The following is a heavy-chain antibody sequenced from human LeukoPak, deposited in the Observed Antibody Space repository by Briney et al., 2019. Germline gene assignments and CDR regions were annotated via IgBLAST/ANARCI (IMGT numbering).Heavy chain of an antibody. CDR3: AKGLGDFGRTGAFDI. D-gene: IGHD2-21*02. V-gene: IGHV3-23*01. CDR2: INGGGTDT. CDR1: GFTFSSYA. J-gene: IGHJ3*02. Sequence: GGSLRLSCAASGFTFSSYALSWVRQAPGKGLEWVSAINGGGTDTKYADAVKGQFTISRDNSKNTLYLQMNSLRAEDTAVYYCAKGLGDFGRTGAFDIWGQGTMVTVSS.